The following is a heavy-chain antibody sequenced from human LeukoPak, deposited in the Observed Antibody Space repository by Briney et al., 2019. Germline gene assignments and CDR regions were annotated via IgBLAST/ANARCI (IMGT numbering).Heavy chain of an antibody. CDR3: ARDRDGYNYIDS. Sequence: SETLSLTCTVSGGSISSYCWSWIRQSPGTGLQWIGHVCHTGTSNSNPSFKGRVTISVDMSKNQFSLRLSSVTAADTAVYYCARDRDGYNYIDSWGQGTLVTVSS. J-gene: IGHJ4*02. D-gene: IGHD5-24*01. CDR2: VCHTGTS. V-gene: IGHV4-59*01. CDR1: GGSISSYC.